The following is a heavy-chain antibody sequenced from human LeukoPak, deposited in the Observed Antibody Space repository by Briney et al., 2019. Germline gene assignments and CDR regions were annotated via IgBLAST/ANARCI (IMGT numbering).Heavy chain of an antibody. CDR1: GFTFSSTW. V-gene: IGHV3-74*01. J-gene: IGHJ4*02. CDR3: ASSDRIDY. Sequence: PGGSLRLSCATSGFTFSSTWMHWVRQAPGKGLMWVSRMYGDGGSTTYADSVKGRFTISRDNAKNTLYLQMNSLRAEDTAVYYCASSDRIDYWGQGTLVTVSS. CDR2: MYGDGGST. D-gene: IGHD1-14*01.